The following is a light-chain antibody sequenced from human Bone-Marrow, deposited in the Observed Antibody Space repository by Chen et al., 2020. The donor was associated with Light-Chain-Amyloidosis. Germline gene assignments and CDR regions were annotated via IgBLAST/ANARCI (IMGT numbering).Light chain of an antibody. CDR3: SSYTITNTLV. J-gene: IGLJ1*01. CDR2: EVT. Sequence: QPDLTLPPSVSGSPGQSITISCTGTSSDVGGDNHVSWYQQHPDKAPKLMIYEVTNRPSWVPDRFSGSKSDNTASLTISGLQTEDEADYFCSSYTITNTLVFGSGTRVTVL. CDR1: SSDVGGDNH. V-gene: IGLV2-14*01.